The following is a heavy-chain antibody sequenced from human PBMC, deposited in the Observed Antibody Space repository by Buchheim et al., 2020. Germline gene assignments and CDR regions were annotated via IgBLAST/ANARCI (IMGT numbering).Heavy chain of an antibody. CDR1: GGSISSGSYY. Sequence: QVQLQESGPGLVKPSQTLSLTCTVSGGSISSGSYYWSWIRQPAGKGLEWIGRIYTSGSTNYNTSLKSRVTISVDTSKNQFSLKLSSVTAADTAVYYCARDRTLGYCSSTSCFSGINWFDPWGQGTL. V-gene: IGHV4-61*02. CDR2: IYTSGST. CDR3: ARDRTLGYCSSTSCFSGINWFDP. D-gene: IGHD2-2*01. J-gene: IGHJ5*02.